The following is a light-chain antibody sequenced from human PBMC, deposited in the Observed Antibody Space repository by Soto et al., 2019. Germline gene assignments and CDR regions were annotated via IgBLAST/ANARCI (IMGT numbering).Light chain of an antibody. CDR3: SSYTSISTLYV. Sequence: QSVLTQPPSASGSPGQSVTFSCTGTSSDVGRYNYVSWYQQHPGKAPKLLIYGVTQRPSGVPDRFSGSKSGNTASLTVSGLQDEDEADYYCSSYTSISTLYVFGTGTKVTVL. V-gene: IGLV2-8*01. J-gene: IGLJ1*01. CDR1: SSDVGRYNY. CDR2: GVT.